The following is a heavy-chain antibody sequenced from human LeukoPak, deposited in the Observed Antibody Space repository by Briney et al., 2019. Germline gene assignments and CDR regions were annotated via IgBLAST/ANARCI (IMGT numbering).Heavy chain of an antibody. J-gene: IGHJ4*02. CDR1: DGSITSSSFY. Sequence: SETLSLTCTVSDGSITSSSFYWGWIRQPPGKGLEWIGNIYYSGSTYYNPSLKSRLTISVDTSKNQFSLKLSSVTAADTAVYYCARCVSTPRGYFDYWGQGTLVAVSS. CDR2: IYYSGST. V-gene: IGHV4-39*01. D-gene: IGHD5/OR15-5a*01. CDR3: ARCVSTPRGYFDY.